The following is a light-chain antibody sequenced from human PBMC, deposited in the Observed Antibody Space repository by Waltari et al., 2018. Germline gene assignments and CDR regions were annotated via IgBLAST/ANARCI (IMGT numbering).Light chain of an antibody. J-gene: IGKJ5*01. Sequence: AIHLTQSPSSLSASVGDRITITCRASQGISSALAWYQQKPGESPKFLIYDASSLQSGVPSRFSGSASGTDFTLTITSLKPEDFATYYCQQLHSYPITFGQGTRLEIK. CDR1: QGISSA. CDR3: QQLHSYPIT. CDR2: DAS. V-gene: IGKV1-13*02.